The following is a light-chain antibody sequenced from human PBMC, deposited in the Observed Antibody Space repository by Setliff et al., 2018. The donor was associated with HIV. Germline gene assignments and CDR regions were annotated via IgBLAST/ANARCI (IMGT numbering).Light chain of an antibody. CDR3: AAWDDSLNGHGV. Sequence: QSVLTQPPSASGTPGQRVTISCSGSSSNIGRNAVTWYQQLPGAAPSLLIYSTNQRPAGVPARFSGSKSGTSASLAISGLQSEDEADYYCAAWDDSLNGHGVFGGGTKVTVL. V-gene: IGLV1-44*01. CDR1: SSNIGRNA. J-gene: IGLJ2*01. CDR2: STN.